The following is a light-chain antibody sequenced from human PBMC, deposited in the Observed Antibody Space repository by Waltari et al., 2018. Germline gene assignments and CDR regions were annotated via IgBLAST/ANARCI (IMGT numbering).Light chain of an antibody. CDR1: SGDVADYNF. Sequence: QSALTQPRSVSGSPGQSVTISCTGTSGDVADYNFVSWYQEQPGKAPRLTVYDVSERPSGVPARFSAAKAGNAASLTIAGLQAEDEGSYHCCSRAGSSVVFGGGTKLTVL. J-gene: IGLJ2*01. CDR2: DVS. V-gene: IGLV2-11*01. CDR3: CSRAGSSVV.